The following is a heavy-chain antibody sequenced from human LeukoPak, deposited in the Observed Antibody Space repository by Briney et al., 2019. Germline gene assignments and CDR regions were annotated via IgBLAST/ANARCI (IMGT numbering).Heavy chain of an antibody. CDR3: ARADHLGYGSGSYYKAPIGLYFQH. Sequence: SETLSLTCTVSGGSISSSSYYWGWIRQPPGKGLEWIGSIYYSGSTYYNPSLKSRVAISVDTSKNQFSLKLSSVTAADTAVYYCARADHLGYGSGSYYKAPIGLYFQHWGQGTLVTVSS. V-gene: IGHV4-39*07. J-gene: IGHJ1*01. D-gene: IGHD3-10*01. CDR1: GGSISSSSYY. CDR2: IYYSGST.